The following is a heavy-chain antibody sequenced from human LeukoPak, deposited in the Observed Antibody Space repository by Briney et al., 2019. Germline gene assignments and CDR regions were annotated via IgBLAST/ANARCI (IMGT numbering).Heavy chain of an antibody. Sequence: PGRSLRLSCAASGFTFSNYAMHWVRQAPGTGLEWVAIVSFDGSTEYFAASVEGRFTISRDNSKNTLYLQMNSLRPEDTAVYYCATEIAVGLRYFDYWGQGTLVTVSS. CDR3: ATEIAVGLRYFDY. CDR1: GFTFSNYA. J-gene: IGHJ4*02. CDR2: VSFDGSTE. V-gene: IGHV3-30-3*01. D-gene: IGHD6-19*01.